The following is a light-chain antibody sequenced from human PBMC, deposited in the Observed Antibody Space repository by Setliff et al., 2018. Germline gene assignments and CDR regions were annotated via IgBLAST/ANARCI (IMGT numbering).Light chain of an antibody. CDR1: QDIRSG. Sequence: AIQLTQSPPSLSASVGDRVTITCRASQDIRSGLAWYQQKPGRSPDLLIFDSTLESGVPSRFSGSGSGTDFSLTISSLQPEDFATYYCQHFSSFPLTLGGGTKVDIK. CDR2: DS. J-gene: IGKJ4*01. V-gene: IGKV1-13*02. CDR3: QHFSSFPLT.